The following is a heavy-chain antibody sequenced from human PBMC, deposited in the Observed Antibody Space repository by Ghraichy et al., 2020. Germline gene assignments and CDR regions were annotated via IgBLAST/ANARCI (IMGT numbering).Heavy chain of an antibody. CDR3: TRGSPSGTIPSYP. CDR1: GYAFIDYY. J-gene: IGHJ5*02. Sequence: ASVKVSCKTSGYAFIDYYIHWVRQAPGQGLEWIGRINPNSGGTNYAQKFQGRVTLTRDTSVTSAYMELSRLTSDDTALYYCTRGSPSGTIPSYPWGQGTLVTVSS. D-gene: IGHD1-7*01. CDR2: INPNSGGT. V-gene: IGHV1-2*06.